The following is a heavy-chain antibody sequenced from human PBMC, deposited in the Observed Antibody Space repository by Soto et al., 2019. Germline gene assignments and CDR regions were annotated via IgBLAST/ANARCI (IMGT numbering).Heavy chain of an antibody. V-gene: IGHV1-69*13. CDR1: GGTFSSYA. CDR2: IIPIFGTA. D-gene: IGHD2-15*01. J-gene: IGHJ6*02. CDR3: ARGGKEGVGVVVARYYYGMDV. Sequence: VKVSCKASGGTFSSYAFTWVRQAPGQGLEWMGGIIPIFGTANYAQKFQGVVTITADKSTSTAYMEQSNLRSEDTAVYYCARGGKEGVGVVVARYYYGMDVWGQGTTVTVSS.